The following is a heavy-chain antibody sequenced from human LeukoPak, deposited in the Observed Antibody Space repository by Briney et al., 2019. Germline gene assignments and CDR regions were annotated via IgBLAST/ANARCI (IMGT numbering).Heavy chain of an antibody. CDR1: GFTFSSYG. D-gene: IGHD3-22*01. V-gene: IGHV3-30*02. J-gene: IGHJ4*02. CDR3: TNYYYDSSGYYPFFDY. Sequence: GGSLRLSCAASGFTFSSYGMHWVRQAPGKGLEWVAFIRYDGSNKYYADSVKGRFTISRDNSKNTLYLQMNSLKTEDTAVYYCTNYYYDSSGYYPFFDYWGQGTLVTVSS. CDR2: IRYDGSNK.